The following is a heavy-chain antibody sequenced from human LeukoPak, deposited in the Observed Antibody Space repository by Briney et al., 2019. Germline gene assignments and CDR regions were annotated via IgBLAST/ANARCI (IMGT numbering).Heavy chain of an antibody. V-gene: IGHV4-59*04. J-gene: IGHJ6*02. CDR2: IYYSGST. CDR1: GGSISSYY. D-gene: IGHD6-13*01. Sequence: KSSETLSLTCTVSGGSISSYYWSWIRQPPGKGLEWIGYIYYSGSTYYNPSLKSRVTISVDTSKNQFSLKLSSVTAADTAVYYCAREEQLVGYYYYGMDVWGQGTTVTVS. CDR3: AREEQLVGYYYYGMDV.